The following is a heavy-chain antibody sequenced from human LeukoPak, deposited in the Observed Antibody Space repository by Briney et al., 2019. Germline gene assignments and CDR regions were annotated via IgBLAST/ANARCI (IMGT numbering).Heavy chain of an antibody. CDR2: ISSNGGST. CDR1: GFTFSSYA. J-gene: IGHJ1*01. CDR3: VKDHTPRKASSGYYFQD. Sequence: PGGSLRLSCTASGFTFSSYAMHWVRQAPGKGLEYVSAISSNGGSTYYADSVKGRFTISRDNSKNTLYLQMSSLRAEDTAVYYCVKDHTPRKASSGYYFQDWGQGTLVTVSS. V-gene: IGHV3-64D*06. D-gene: IGHD3-22*01.